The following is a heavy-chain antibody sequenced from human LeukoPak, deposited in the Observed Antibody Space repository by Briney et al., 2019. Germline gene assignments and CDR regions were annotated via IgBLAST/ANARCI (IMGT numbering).Heavy chain of an antibody. Sequence: SETLSLTCAVYGGSFSGYYWSWIRQPPGKGLEWIGEINHSGSTNYNPSLKSRVTISVDTSKNQFSLKLSSVTAADTAVHYCARDHQQRGLIDYWGQGTLVTVSS. CDR2: INHSGST. CDR3: ARDHQQRGLIDY. J-gene: IGHJ4*02. CDR1: GGSFSGYY. D-gene: IGHD6-25*01. V-gene: IGHV4-34*01.